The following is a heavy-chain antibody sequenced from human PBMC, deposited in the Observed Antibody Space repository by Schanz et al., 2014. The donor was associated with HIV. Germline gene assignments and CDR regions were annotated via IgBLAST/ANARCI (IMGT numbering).Heavy chain of an antibody. CDR3: ARGRSGYCSGGSCPYGRYYFDY. V-gene: IGHV1-2*02. D-gene: IGHD2-15*01. Sequence: QLQLVQSGAGVKKPGASVKVSCKASAYTFTGYYMHWVRQAPGQGLEWIGWINPKSGDTNYAQKFQGRVTMTRDTSLSVVYMELSRLRSDDTAVYYCARGRSGYCSGGSCPYGRYYFDYWGQGTLVTVSS. CDR1: AYTFTGYY. CDR2: INPKSGDT. J-gene: IGHJ4*02.